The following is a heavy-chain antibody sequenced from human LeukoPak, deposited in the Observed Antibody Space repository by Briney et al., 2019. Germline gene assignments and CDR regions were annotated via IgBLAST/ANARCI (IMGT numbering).Heavy chain of an antibody. CDR2: ISSSGSTI. CDR1: GFTFSSYG. CDR3: AELGITMTGGV. J-gene: IGHJ6*04. Sequence: GGSLRLSCAASGFTFSSYGMSWVRQAPGKGLEWVSYISSSGSTIYYADSVKGRFTISRDNAKNSLYLQMNSLRAEDTAVYYCAELGITMTGGVWGKGTTVTISS. D-gene: IGHD3-10*02. V-gene: IGHV3-48*04.